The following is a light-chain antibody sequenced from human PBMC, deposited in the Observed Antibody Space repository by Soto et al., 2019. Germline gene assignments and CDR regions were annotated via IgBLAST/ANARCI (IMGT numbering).Light chain of an antibody. CDR2: RNN. V-gene: IGLV1-47*01. CDR1: SSNIGSNY. Sequence: QSVLTQPPSASGTPGQRVTISCSGSSSNIGSNYVYWYQQLPGTTPKLLIYRNNQRPSGVPDRFSGSRSGTSASLAISGLLSEDEADYYCAAWDDSLSALVFGGGTKLTVL. CDR3: AAWDDSLSALV. J-gene: IGLJ2*01.